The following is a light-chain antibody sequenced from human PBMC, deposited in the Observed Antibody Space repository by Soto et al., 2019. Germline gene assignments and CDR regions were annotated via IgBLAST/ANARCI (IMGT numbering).Light chain of an antibody. CDR2: RAS. CDR3: QHYNTYSGT. Sequence: DIQMTQSPSTLSASVGDRVTITCRASQSINTWLAWYQQNPGKAPKLLIYRASTLESGVPSRFSGSGSGTEFTLTISSLQADDFSTYYCQHYNTYSGTFGPGTKVDI. CDR1: QSINTW. V-gene: IGKV1-5*03. J-gene: IGKJ3*01.